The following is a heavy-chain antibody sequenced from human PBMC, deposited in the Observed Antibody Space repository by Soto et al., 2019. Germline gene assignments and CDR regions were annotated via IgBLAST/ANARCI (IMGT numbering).Heavy chain of an antibody. CDR2: FSGSGGSK. Sequence: RILRLSCIATGFRFSKYARSWVRQGPGQGLEWVSSFSGSGGSKYYSDSVKGRFTISSDNSKNTLFLQLNGLRAEDTAIYFCAKQDYLENSGHFRPVENYFDYWGQGALVTVSS. J-gene: IGHJ4*02. CDR1: GFRFSKYA. V-gene: IGHV3-23*01. CDR3: AKQDYLENSGHFRPVENYFDY. D-gene: IGHD3-22*01.